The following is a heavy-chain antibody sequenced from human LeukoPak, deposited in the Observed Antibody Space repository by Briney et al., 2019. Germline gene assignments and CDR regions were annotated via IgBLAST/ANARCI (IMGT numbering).Heavy chain of an antibody. CDR1: GFTFSDYY. J-gene: IGHJ4*02. Sequence: GGSLRLSCAASGFTFSDYYMSWIRHAPGKGLEWVSYISSSGSTIYYADSVKGRFTISRDNAKNSLYLQMNSLKAEDTAVYYCARYYYDSSGYYYFDYGGQGTLVTVSS. CDR2: ISSSGSTI. V-gene: IGHV3-11*01. D-gene: IGHD3-22*01. CDR3: ARYYYDSSGYYYFDY.